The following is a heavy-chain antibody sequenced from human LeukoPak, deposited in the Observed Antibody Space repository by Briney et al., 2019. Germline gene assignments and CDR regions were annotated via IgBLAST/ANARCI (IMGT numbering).Heavy chain of an antibody. D-gene: IGHD1-14*01. CDR2: ISYDGSNK. Sequence: PGGSLRLSCAVSGFTLSNYWMSWVRQAPGKGLEWMAVISYDGSNKYYADSVKGRFTISRDNSKNTLYLQMNSLRAEDTAVYYCARDNIKDYWGQGTLVTVSS. CDR3: ARDNIKDY. J-gene: IGHJ4*02. CDR1: GFTLSNYW. V-gene: IGHV3-30-3*01.